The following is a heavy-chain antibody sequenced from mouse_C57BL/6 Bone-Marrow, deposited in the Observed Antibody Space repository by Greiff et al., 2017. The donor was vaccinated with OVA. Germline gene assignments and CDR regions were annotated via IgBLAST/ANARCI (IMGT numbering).Heavy chain of an antibody. J-gene: IGHJ3*01. CDR2: IYPGSGST. CDR3: ARWGKKNWDRAWFAY. D-gene: IGHD4-1*01. CDR1: GYTFTSYW. V-gene: IGHV1-55*01. Sequence: QVQLKESGAELVKPGASVKMSCKASGYTFTSYWITWVKQRPGQGLEWIGDIYPGSGSTNYNEKFKSKATLTVDTSSSTAYMQLSSLTSEDSAVYYCARWGKKNWDRAWFAYWGQGTLVTVSA.